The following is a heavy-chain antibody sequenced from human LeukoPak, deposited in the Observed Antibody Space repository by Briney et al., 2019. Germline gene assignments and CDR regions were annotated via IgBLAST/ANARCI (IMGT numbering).Heavy chain of an antibody. D-gene: IGHD6-19*01. Sequence: SQTLSLTCTVSGGSISSGDYYWSWIRQPPGKGLEWIGYIYYSGSTYYNPSLKSRVTISVDTSKNQFSLKLSSVTAADTAVYYRARGRLGPSFFDYWGQGTLVTVSS. CDR3: ARGRLGPSFFDY. CDR2: IYYSGST. V-gene: IGHV4-30-4*08. J-gene: IGHJ4*02. CDR1: GGSISSGDYY.